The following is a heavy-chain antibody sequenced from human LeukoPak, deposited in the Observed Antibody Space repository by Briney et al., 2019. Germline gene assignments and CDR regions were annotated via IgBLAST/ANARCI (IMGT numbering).Heavy chain of an antibody. CDR1: GYTFTAYY. D-gene: IGHD2-21*02. J-gene: IGHJ4*02. CDR2: INPNSGGT. CDR3: ARGDTAWDY. V-gene: IGHV1-2*02. Sequence: ASLRVSCKASGYTFTAYYMHWVRQAPGQGLEWMGWINPNSGGTNYVQKFQGRVTMTRDTSISTAYMELSRLRSDDTAVYYCARGDTAWDYWGQGTLVTVSS.